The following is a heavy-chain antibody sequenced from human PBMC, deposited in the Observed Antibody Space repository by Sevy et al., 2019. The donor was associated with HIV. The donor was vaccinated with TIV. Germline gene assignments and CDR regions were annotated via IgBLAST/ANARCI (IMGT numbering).Heavy chain of an antibody. CDR3: ARDCSSASCLWGMDV. CDR1: GFTFSNYW. D-gene: IGHD2-2*01. V-gene: IGHV3-7*03. J-gene: IGHJ6*02. Sequence: GGSLRLSCAGSGFTFSNYWMSWVRQAPGKGLEWVANIKRDVSEKYYVASVKGRFTISRDNAKTSLYLQMNSLRVEDTAVYYCARDCSSASCLWGMDVWGQGTMVTVSS. CDR2: IKRDVSEK.